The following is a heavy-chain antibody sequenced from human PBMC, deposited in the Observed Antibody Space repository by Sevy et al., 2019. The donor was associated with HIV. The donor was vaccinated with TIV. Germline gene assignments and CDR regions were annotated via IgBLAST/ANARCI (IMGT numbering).Heavy chain of an antibody. D-gene: IGHD2-2*01. J-gene: IGHJ4*02. Sequence: ASVKVSCKASGGTFSNYALSWARQAPGQGLEWMGGIIPIFGTTNFAQTFQGRVTITADEFTSTAYMELSSLRSADTAVYYCARNPILVIPGATDLYFDNWGQGTLVTVSS. CDR1: GGTFSNYA. CDR2: IIPIFGTT. CDR3: ARNPILVIPGATDLYFDN. V-gene: IGHV1-69*13.